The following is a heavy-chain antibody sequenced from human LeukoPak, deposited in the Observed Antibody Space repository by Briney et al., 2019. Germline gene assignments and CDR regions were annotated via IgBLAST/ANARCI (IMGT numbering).Heavy chain of an antibody. V-gene: IGHV1-46*01. CDR2: INPSGGST. Sequence: ASVKVSCKASGYTFTSYYMHWVRQAPGQGLEWMGIINPSGGSTSYAQKFQGRVTMTRDTSTSTVYMELSSLRSEDTAVYYCARGEGILWFGELPDYWGQGTLVTVSS. CDR1: GYTFTSYY. CDR3: ARGEGILWFGELPDY. D-gene: IGHD3-10*01. J-gene: IGHJ4*02.